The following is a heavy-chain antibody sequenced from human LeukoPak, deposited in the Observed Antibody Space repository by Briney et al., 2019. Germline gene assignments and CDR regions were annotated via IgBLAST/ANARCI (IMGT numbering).Heavy chain of an antibody. CDR2: IMHDGSDK. CDR1: GFTFSSFW. Sequence: GGSLRLSCAASGFTFSSFWMTWVRQAPGKGLEWVANIMHDGSDKYYVDSVKGRFSISRDNAKNSLYLQMNSLRVEDTAVYYCARGGLYCSGTSCYKETDYWGQGTLVTVSS. J-gene: IGHJ4*02. D-gene: IGHD2-2*02. V-gene: IGHV3-7*01. CDR3: ARGGLYCSGTSCYKETDY.